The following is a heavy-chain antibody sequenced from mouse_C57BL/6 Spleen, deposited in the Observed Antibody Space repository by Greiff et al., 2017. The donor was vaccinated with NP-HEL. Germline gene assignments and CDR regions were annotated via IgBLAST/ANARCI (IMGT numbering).Heavy chain of an antibody. CDR1: GYAFSSYW. CDR3: AQTAQEYYFDY. D-gene: IGHD3-2*02. CDR2: IYPGDGDT. J-gene: IGHJ2*01. V-gene: IGHV1-80*01. Sequence: VMLVESGAELVKPGASVKISCKASGYAFSSYWMNWVKQRPGKGLEWIGQIYPGDGDTNYNGKFKGKATLTADKSSSTAYMQLSSLTSEDSAVYFCAQTAQEYYFDYWGQGTTLTVSS.